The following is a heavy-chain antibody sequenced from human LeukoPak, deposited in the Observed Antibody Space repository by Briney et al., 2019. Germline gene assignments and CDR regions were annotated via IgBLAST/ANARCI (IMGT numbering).Heavy chain of an antibody. D-gene: IGHD3-10*01. V-gene: IGHV3-9*01. CDR3: AKDMGSGSYIDAFDI. Sequence: GGSLRPSCAASGFTFDDYAMHWVRQAPGKGLEWVSGISWNSGSIGYADSVKGRFTISRDNAKNSLYLQMNSLRAEDTALYYCAKDMGSGSYIDAFDIWGQGTMVTVSS. CDR1: GFTFDDYA. CDR2: ISWNSGSI. J-gene: IGHJ3*02.